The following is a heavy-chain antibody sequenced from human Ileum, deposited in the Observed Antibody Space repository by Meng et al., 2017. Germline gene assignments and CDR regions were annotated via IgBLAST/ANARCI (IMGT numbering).Heavy chain of an antibody. V-gene: IGHV3-9*01. J-gene: IGHJ6*02. CDR3: AKDLSGNNPYYGMDV. CDR2: ISWNSGSI. D-gene: IGHD1/OR15-1a*01. Sequence: GGSLRLSCAASGFTFDDYAMHWVRQAPGKGLEWVSGISWNSGSIGYADSVKGRFTISRDNAKNSLYLQMNSLRAEDTALYYCAKDLSGNNPYYGMDVWGQGTTVTGAS. CDR1: GFTFDDYA.